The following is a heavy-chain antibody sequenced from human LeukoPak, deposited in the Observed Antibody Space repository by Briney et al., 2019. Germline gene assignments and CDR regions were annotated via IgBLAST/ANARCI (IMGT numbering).Heavy chain of an antibody. CDR2: ISSSGDII. CDR1: GFTFTDHY. Sequence: GSLRLSCAASGFTFTDHYMSWVRQAPGKGLEWVSYISSSGDIIYYADSVKGRFTVSRDNAKNSLYLQMNSLRAEDTAVYYCARAYSSSPTDYWGQGTLVTVSS. J-gene: IGHJ4*02. CDR3: ARAYSSSPTDY. D-gene: IGHD6-6*01. V-gene: IGHV3-11*04.